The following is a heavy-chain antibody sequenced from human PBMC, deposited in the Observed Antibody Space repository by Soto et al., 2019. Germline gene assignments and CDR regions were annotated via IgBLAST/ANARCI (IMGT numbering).Heavy chain of an antibody. CDR2: IIPIFGTA. V-gene: IGHV1-69*13. CDR3: ARQAQQLVRGAFDI. CDR1: GGTFSSYA. J-gene: IGHJ3*02. D-gene: IGHD6-13*01. Sequence: SVKVSCKASGGTFSSYAISWVRQAPGQGLEWMGGIIPIFGTANYAQKFQGRVTITADESTSTAYMELSSLRSEDTAMHYCARQAQQLVRGAFDIWGQGTMVTVSS.